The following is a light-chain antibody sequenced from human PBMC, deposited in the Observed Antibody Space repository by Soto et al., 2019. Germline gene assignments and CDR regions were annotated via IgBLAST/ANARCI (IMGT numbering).Light chain of an antibody. CDR2: SNN. CDR3: AAWDDSLNAPV. Sequence: QSVLTQPPSASGTPGQRVTISCSGSSSNIGSNTVNWYQQLPGTAPKLLIHSNNQRPSGVPDRFSGSKSGTSASLAISGLQSEDEADYYCAAWDDSLNAPVFGGGTKLTVL. CDR1: SSNIGSNT. J-gene: IGLJ2*01. V-gene: IGLV1-44*01.